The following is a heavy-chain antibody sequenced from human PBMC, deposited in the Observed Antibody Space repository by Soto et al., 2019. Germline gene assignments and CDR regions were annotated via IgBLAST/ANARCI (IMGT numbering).Heavy chain of an antibody. CDR2: IYYSGST. CDR1: GGSISSGGYY. D-gene: IGHD3-22*01. Sequence: PSETLSLTCTVSGGSISSGGYYWSWIRQHPGKGLEWIGYIYYSGSTYYNPSLKSRVTISVDTSKNQFSLKLSSVTAADTAVYYCARGSYYYDRSGPIDYWGQGTLVTVSS. J-gene: IGHJ4*02. V-gene: IGHV4-31*03. CDR3: ARGSYYYDRSGPIDY.